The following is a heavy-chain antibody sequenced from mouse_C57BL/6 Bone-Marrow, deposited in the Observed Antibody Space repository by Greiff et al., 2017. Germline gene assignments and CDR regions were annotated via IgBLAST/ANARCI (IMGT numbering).Heavy chain of an antibody. CDR3: ASLYGGFYAMDY. V-gene: IGHV1-64*01. D-gene: IGHD1-1*02. J-gene: IGHJ4*01. Sequence: QVQLQQPGAELVKPGASVKLSCKASGYTFTSYWMHWVKQRPGQGLEWIGMIHPNSGSTNYNEKFKSKATLTVDKSSSTAYMQLSSLTSEDSAVYYCASLYGGFYAMDYWGQGTSVTVSS. CDR1: GYTFTSYW. CDR2: IHPNSGST.